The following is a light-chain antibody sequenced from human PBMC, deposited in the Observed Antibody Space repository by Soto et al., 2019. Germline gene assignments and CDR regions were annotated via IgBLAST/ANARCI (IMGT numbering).Light chain of an antibody. J-gene: IGKJ2*01. Sequence: DIQMTQSPSTLSASVGDRVTITCRASQSISSWLAWYQQKPGKAPKLLIYDASSLESGVPSRFSGSGSGTEFTLTISRLEPEDFAVYYCQQYGSSYTFGQGTKLEIK. CDR1: QSISSW. CDR2: DAS. CDR3: QQYGSSYT. V-gene: IGKV1-5*01.